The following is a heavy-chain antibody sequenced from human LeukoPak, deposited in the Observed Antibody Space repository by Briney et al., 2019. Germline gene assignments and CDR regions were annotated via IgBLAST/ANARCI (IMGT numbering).Heavy chain of an antibody. CDR1: GYTFTSYY. J-gene: IGHJ5*02. Sequence: GASVKVSCKVSGYTFTSYYMHWVRQAPGQGLEWMGIINPSGGSTSYAQKFQGRVTMTRDMSTSTVYMELSSLRSEDTAVYYCARDASTYGDYLDNWFDPWGQGTLVTVSS. CDR2: INPSGGST. D-gene: IGHD4-17*01. CDR3: ARDASTYGDYLDNWFDP. V-gene: IGHV1-46*01.